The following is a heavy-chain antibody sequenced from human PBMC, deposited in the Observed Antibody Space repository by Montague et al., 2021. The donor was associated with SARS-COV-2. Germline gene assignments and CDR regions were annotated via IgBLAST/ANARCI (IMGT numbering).Heavy chain of an antibody. CDR1: GFNFNNII. CDR3: ARESGTNGFAGWFDH. Sequence: SLRLSCAVSGFNFNNIIIHWVRQAPGKGLEWVSAISYDDYSKYYADSVRGRFTISRDSSRNTVYLQMNSLRPEDTAFYHCARESGTNGFAGWFDHWGQGILVTVSS. D-gene: IGHD2-8*01. CDR2: ISYDDYSK. V-gene: IGHV3-30*04. J-gene: IGHJ5*02.